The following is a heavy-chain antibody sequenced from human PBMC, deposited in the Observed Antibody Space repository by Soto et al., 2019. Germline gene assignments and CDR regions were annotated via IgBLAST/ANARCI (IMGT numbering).Heavy chain of an antibody. D-gene: IGHD1-1*01. CDR3: ARESDWNDGSGDAFDI. Sequence: ASVKVSCKASGYTFTSYDINWVRQATGQGLEWMGWMNPNSGNTGYAQKFQGRVTMTRNTSISTAYMELSSLRSEDTAVYYCARESDWNDGSGDAFDIWGQGTMVTVSS. CDR1: GYTFTSYD. J-gene: IGHJ3*02. V-gene: IGHV1-8*01. CDR2: MNPNSGNT.